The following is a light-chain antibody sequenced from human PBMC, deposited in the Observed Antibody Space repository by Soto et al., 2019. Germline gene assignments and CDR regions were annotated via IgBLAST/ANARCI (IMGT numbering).Light chain of an antibody. CDR2: DVS. V-gene: IGLV2-14*01. J-gene: IGLJ2*01. CDR3: SSYTSSSTLL. CDR1: SNDIGGYNY. Sequence: QSALTQPASVSGSPGQSMTFSCTGTSNDIGGYNYVSWYQQHPGKAPKLMIFDVSNRPSGVYYRFSGSKSGNTASLTISGLQAEDEADYYCSSYTSSSTLLFGGGTKLTVL.